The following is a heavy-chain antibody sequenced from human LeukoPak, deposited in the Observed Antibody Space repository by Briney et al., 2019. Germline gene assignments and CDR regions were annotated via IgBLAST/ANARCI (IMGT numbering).Heavy chain of an antibody. J-gene: IGHJ5*02. CDR2: IGASGSNT. D-gene: IGHD5-18*01. CDR1: GFTFDFYA. Sequence: PGGSLRLSCAASGFTFDFYAMAWVRQAPGKGLEWGSGIGASGSNTFYADSVRGRFTISRDDSNNTLFLQMNSLRAEDTAVYYCASFMDGYLYNWFDLWGQGTPVTVFS. CDR3: ASFMDGYLYNWFDL. V-gene: IGHV3-23*01.